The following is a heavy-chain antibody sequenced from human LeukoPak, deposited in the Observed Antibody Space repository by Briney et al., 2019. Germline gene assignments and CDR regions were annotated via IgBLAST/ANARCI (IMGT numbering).Heavy chain of an antibody. V-gene: IGHV4-59*11. D-gene: IGHD3-9*01. CDR1: GVSTNAHY. Sequence: SETLSLTCNVSGVSTNAHYWNWIRQPPGKGLEWIGYFFDSGLSNYNPSLKSRVSLSLDRSNNHFSLKMTSVTAADTATYYCARELSYEIFRGPSSYFDLWGQGALVTVSS. CDR2: FFDSGLS. CDR3: ARELSYEIFRGPSSYFDL. J-gene: IGHJ4*02.